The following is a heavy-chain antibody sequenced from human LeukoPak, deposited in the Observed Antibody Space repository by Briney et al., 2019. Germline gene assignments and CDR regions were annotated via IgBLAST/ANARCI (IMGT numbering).Heavy chain of an antibody. Sequence: ASVKVSCKASGYTFTGYYMHWVRQAPGQGLEWMGWINPNSGGTNYAQKFQGRVTMTRDTSISTAYMELSRLRSDDTAVYYCARMNDYYDSSGYLPNYGMDVWGQGTTVTVSS. CDR2: INPNSGGT. D-gene: IGHD3-22*01. V-gene: IGHV1-2*02. CDR1: GYTFTGYY. CDR3: ARMNDYYDSSGYLPNYGMDV. J-gene: IGHJ6*02.